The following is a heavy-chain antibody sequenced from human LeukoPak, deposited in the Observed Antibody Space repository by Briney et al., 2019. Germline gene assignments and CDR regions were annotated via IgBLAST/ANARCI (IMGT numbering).Heavy chain of an antibody. CDR1: GFSFSNYA. J-gene: IGHJ4*02. V-gene: IGHV3-30*02. Sequence: GGSLRLSCAASGFSFSNYAMHWVRQAPGKGLKWVAFIRYDGSNQYYADSVKGRFTIFRDNSKNTLYLQMNSLRAEDTAVYYCAKDGIAASGWYADYWGQGTLVTVSS. CDR2: IRYDGSNQ. D-gene: IGHD6-19*01. CDR3: AKDGIAASGWYADY.